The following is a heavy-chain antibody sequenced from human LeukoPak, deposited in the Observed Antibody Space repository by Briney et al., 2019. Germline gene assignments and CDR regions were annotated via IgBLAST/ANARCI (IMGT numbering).Heavy chain of an antibody. J-gene: IGHJ3*02. CDR3: LMDAFDI. V-gene: IGHV4-39*07. CDR2: IYYSGTT. CDR1: GGSISSSSYY. Sequence: SETLSLTCTVSGGSISSSSYYWGWIRQPPGKGLEWIGSIYYSGTTYYNPSLKSRVTLSVDTSKNQFSLKLSSVTAADTAVYYCLMDAFDIWGQGTMVTVSS.